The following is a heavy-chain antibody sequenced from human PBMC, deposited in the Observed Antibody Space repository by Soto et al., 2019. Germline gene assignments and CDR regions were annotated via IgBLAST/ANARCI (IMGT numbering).Heavy chain of an antibody. D-gene: IGHD1-26*01. Sequence: EVQLLESGGGLVQPGGSLRLSCAASGFTFNNYAISWVRQAPGKGLEWVSTITGSGDSAYYADSVKGRFIISRDNSKXXXXXXXXXXXXXXXXXXXXXKGRGTNYYYHMDVWGGGTTVTVSS. CDR2: ITGSGDSA. CDR3: XKGRGTNYYYHMDV. V-gene: IGHV3-23*01. J-gene: IGHJ6*03. CDR1: GFTFNNYA.